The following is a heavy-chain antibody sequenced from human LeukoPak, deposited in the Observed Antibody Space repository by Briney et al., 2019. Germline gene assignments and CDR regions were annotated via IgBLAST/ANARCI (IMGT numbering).Heavy chain of an antibody. Sequence: GGSLRLSCAASGFTFSSYWMHWVRQAPGKGLEWVSGISWNSDSIGYADSVKGRFTISRDNVKNSLYLQMNSLRAEDTALYYCAKAFGGNYFGSGSYYNWNNWFDPWGQGTLVTVSS. D-gene: IGHD3-10*01. J-gene: IGHJ5*02. CDR3: AKAFGGNYFGSGSYYNWNNWFDP. V-gene: IGHV3-9*01. CDR1: GFTFSSYW. CDR2: ISWNSDSI.